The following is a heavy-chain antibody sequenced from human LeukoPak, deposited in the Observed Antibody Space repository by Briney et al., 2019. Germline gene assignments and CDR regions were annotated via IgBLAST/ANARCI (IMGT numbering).Heavy chain of an antibody. CDR3: ARDARIAAAGRPSAAHY. CDR1: GYTFTSYD. V-gene: IGHV1-8*01. CDR2: MNPNSGNT. Sequence: ASVKVSCKASGYTFTSYDINWVRQATGQGLEWMGWMNPNSGNTGYAQKFQGRVTMTRNTSISTAYIELSSLGSEDTAVYYCARDARIAAAGRPSAAHYWGQGTLVTVSS. D-gene: IGHD6-13*01. J-gene: IGHJ4*02.